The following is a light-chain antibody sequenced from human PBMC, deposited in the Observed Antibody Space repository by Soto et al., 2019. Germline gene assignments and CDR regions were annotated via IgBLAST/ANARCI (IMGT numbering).Light chain of an antibody. Sequence: QSALTQPASVSGSPGQSITISCTGTSSDVGSYILVSWYQQHPGKAPKLMIYEGSKRPSGVSNRFSGSKSGNTASLTISGLQAEDEADYYCCSYAGSSTPNWVFGGGTKLTVL. V-gene: IGLV2-23*01. CDR1: SSDVGSYIL. CDR3: CSYAGSSTPNWV. J-gene: IGLJ3*02. CDR2: EGS.